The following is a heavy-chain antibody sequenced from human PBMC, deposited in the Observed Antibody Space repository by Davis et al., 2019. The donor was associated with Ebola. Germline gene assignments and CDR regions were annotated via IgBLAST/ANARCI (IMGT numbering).Heavy chain of an antibody. CDR1: GGSISSGGYS. CDR3: ARGSLQQWLVRGYYFDY. J-gene: IGHJ4*02. V-gene: IGHV4-34*01. D-gene: IGHD6-19*01. Sequence: PSETLSLTCAVSGGSISSGGYSWSWIRQPPGKGLEWIGEINHSGSTNYNPSLKSRVTISVDTSKNQFSLKLSSVTAADTAVYYCARGSLQQWLVRGYYFDYWGQGTLVTVSS. CDR2: INHSGST.